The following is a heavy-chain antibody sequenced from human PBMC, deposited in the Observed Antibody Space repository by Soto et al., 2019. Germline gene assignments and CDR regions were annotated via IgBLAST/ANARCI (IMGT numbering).Heavy chain of an antibody. Sequence: EASVKVSCKASGGTFSSYAISWVRQAPGQGLEWMGGIIPIFGTANYAQKFQGRVTITADESTSTAYMELSSLRSEDTAVYYCARDYPSGYDRNYYYYGMDVWGQGTTVTVSS. V-gene: IGHV1-69*13. J-gene: IGHJ6*02. CDR1: GGTFSSYA. CDR3: ARDYPSGYDRNYYYYGMDV. CDR2: IIPIFGTA. D-gene: IGHD5-12*01.